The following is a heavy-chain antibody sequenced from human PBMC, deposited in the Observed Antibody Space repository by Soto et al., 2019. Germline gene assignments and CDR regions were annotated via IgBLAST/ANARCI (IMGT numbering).Heavy chain of an antibody. D-gene: IGHD3-22*01. CDR1: GFTFDDYA. J-gene: IGHJ4*02. V-gene: IGHV3-9*01. CDR3: AKDINKYSDSSGPSGY. CDR2: ISWNSGSV. Sequence: EVQLVESGGGLVQPGRSLRLSCAASGFTFDDYAMHWVRQAPGKGLEWVSRISWNSGSVAYADSVKGRFTISRDNAKNSLFLQMNSLTAEDTALYYCAKDINKYSDSSGPSGYWGQGTLVTVSS.